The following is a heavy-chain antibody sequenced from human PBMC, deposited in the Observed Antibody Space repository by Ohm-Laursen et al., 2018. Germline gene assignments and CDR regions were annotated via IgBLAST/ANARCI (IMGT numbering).Heavy chain of an antibody. CDR2: ISSSGSTI. CDR1: GFTFSSYE. D-gene: IGHD1-26*01. J-gene: IGHJ4*02. Sequence: SLRLSCAASGFTFSSYEMNWVRQPPGKGLEWVSYISSSGSTIYHADSVKGRFTISRDNAKNSLYLQMNSLRAEDTAVYYCAKSGWSGSYSEFDYWGQGTLVTVSS. CDR3: AKSGWSGSYSEFDY. V-gene: IGHV3-48*03.